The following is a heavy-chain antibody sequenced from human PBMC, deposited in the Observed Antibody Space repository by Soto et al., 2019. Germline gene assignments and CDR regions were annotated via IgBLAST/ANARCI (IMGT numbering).Heavy chain of an antibody. D-gene: IGHD3-22*01. CDR2: INHSGST. V-gene: IGHV4-34*01. CDR3: ARGKGSGYAPYNWFAP. CDR1: GGSFSGYY. Sequence: SETLSLTCAVYGGSFSGYYWSWIRQPPGKGLEWIGEINHSGSTNYNPSLKSRVTISVDTSKNQFSLKLSSVTAADTAVYYCARGKGSGYAPYNWFAPWGQGTLVTVSS. J-gene: IGHJ5*02.